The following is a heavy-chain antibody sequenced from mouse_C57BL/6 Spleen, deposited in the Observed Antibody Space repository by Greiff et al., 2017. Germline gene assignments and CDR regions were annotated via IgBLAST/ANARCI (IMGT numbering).Heavy chain of an antibody. V-gene: IGHV1-55*01. CDR1: GYTFTSYW. CDR3: ARGESITTVGLDY. J-gene: IGHJ2*01. Sequence: QVQLQQPGAELVKPGASVKMSCKASGYTFTSYWITWVKQRPGQGLEWIGDIYPGSGSTNYNEKFKSKATLTVDTSSSTAYMQLSSLTSEDSAVYYCARGESITTVGLDYWGQGTTLTVSS. CDR2: IYPGSGST. D-gene: IGHD1-1*01.